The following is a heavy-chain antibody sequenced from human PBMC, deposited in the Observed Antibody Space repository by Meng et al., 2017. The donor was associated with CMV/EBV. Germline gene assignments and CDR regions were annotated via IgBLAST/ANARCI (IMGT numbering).Heavy chain of an antibody. CDR3: ARDFILSGNYYYYGMDV. Sequence: KVSCKGSGYSFTSYWIAWVRQMPGKGLEWMGIIYPGDSDTRYSPSFQGQVTISADKSISTAYLQWSSLKASDTAMYYCARDFILSGNYYYYGMDVWGQGTTVTVSS. D-gene: IGHD2/OR15-2a*01. V-gene: IGHV5-51*01. CDR2: IYPGDSDT. CDR1: GYSFTSYW. J-gene: IGHJ6*02.